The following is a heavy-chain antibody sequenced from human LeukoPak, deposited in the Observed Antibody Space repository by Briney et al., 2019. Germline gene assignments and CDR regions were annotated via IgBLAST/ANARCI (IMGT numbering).Heavy chain of an antibody. J-gene: IGHJ3*02. V-gene: IGHV3-48*01. D-gene: IGHD1-26*01. CDR3: ARDPYRFAFDI. Sequence: QSGGSLRLSCAASGFTFSSYSMNWVRQAPGKGLEWVSYISSSSSTIYYADSVKGRFTISRDNAKNSLYLQMNSLRAEDTAVYYCARDPYRFAFDIWGQGTVVLVSS. CDR2: ISSSSSTI. CDR1: GFTFSSYS.